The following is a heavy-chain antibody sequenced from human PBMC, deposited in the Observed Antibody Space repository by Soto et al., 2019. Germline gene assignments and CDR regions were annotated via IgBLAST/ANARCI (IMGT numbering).Heavy chain of an antibody. CDR3: ATVSRITIFGVVIYYYYGMDV. CDR2: FDPEDGET. CDR1: GYTLTELS. Sequence: ASVKVSCKVSGYTLTELSMHWLRQAPGKGLEWMGGFDPEDGETIYAQKFQGRVTMTEDTSTDTAYMELSSLRSEDTAVYYCATVSRITIFGVVIYYYYGMDVWGQGTTVTVSS. J-gene: IGHJ6*02. D-gene: IGHD3-3*01. V-gene: IGHV1-24*01.